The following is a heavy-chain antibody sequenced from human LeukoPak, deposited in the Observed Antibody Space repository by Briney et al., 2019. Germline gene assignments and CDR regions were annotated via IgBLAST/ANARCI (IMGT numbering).Heavy chain of an antibody. Sequence: SETLSLTCTVSGGSISSYYWSWIRQPPGKGLEWIGYIYYSGSTNYNPSLKSRVTISVDTSKNQFSLKLSSVTAADTAVYYCARDSLAAAFDYWGQVTLVTVSS. J-gene: IGHJ4*02. CDR3: ARDSLAAAFDY. V-gene: IGHV4-59*01. CDR1: GGSISSYY. CDR2: IYYSGST. D-gene: IGHD3-16*02.